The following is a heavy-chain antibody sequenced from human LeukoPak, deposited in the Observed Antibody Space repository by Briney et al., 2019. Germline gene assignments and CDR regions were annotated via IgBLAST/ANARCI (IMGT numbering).Heavy chain of an antibody. D-gene: IGHD3-22*01. Sequence: GASVKVSCKASGYTFTGYYMHWVRQAPGQGLEWMGRINPNSGGTNYAQKFQGRVTMTRDTSINTAYMDLSRLRSDDTAVYYCARGSNSVYYFNVVAPYYFDYWGQGTLVTVSS. J-gene: IGHJ4*02. CDR2: INPNSGGT. V-gene: IGHV1-2*06. CDR1: GYTFTGYY. CDR3: ARGSNSVYYFNVVAPYYFDY.